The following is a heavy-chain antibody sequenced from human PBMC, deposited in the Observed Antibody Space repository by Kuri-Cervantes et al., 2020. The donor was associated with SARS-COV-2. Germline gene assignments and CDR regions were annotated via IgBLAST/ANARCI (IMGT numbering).Heavy chain of an antibody. Sequence: GESLKISCAASGFTFDDYGMSWVRQAPGKGLEWVSGINWNGGSTGYADSVKGRFTISRDNAKNSLYLQMNSLRAEDTAVYYCARGMRVGWLSPFDYWGQGTLVTVSS. CDR3: ARGMRVGWLSPFDY. CDR1: GFTFDDYG. CDR2: INWNGGST. J-gene: IGHJ4*02. D-gene: IGHD3-22*01. V-gene: IGHV3-20*04.